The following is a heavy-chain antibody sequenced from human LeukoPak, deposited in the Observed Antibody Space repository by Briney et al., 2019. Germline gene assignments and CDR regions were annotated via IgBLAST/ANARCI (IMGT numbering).Heavy chain of an antibody. V-gene: IGHV3-23*01. J-gene: IGHJ4*02. D-gene: IGHD6-13*01. Sequence: GGSLRLSRAASGFTFSSYAMTWVRQAPGKGLEWVSTISGSGGSTYHADSVKGRFTISRDHSKNTLYLQMNSLRADDTAVYYCAKTVGYSSSWGDYFDYWGQGTLVTVSS. CDR2: ISGSGGST. CDR1: GFTFSSYA. CDR3: AKTVGYSSSWGDYFDY.